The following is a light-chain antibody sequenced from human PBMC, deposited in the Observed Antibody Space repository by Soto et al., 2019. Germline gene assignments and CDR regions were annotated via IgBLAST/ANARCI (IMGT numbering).Light chain of an antibody. CDR2: DAS. V-gene: IGKV1-13*02. J-gene: IGKJ4*01. CDR1: QGVRSA. Sequence: AIQLTQSPSSLSASVGDRVTITCRASQGVRSALAWYQHKPGRGPRLLIYDASTLPSGVPSRFSGSGSGTDFTLTISSLQPEDFAAYCQQFHSPALTFGGGTKLE. CDR3: QQFHSPALT.